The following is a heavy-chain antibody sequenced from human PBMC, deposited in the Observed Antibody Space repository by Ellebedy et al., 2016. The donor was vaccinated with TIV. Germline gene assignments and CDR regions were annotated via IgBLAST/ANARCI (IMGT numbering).Heavy chain of an antibody. J-gene: IGHJ3*01. CDR2: LYYTGST. V-gene: IGHV4-59*11. Sequence: SETLSLTCTVSGGSLSDHYWTWIRQPPGKGLEWIGYLYYTGSTNYNPSLKSRVTISVDTPRNQFSLKLSSVTAADTAVYYCVSSVAVDAFDLWGQGTMVTVSS. D-gene: IGHD5/OR15-5a*01. CDR1: GGSLSDHY. CDR3: VSSVAVDAFDL.